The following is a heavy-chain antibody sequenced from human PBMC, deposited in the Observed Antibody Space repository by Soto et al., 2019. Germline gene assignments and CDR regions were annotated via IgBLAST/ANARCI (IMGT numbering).Heavy chain of an antibody. Sequence: PGESLKISCKGSGYSFTSYWIGWVRQMPGKGLEWMGIIYPGDSDTRYSPSFQGQVTISADKSISTAYLQWSSLKASDTAMYYCARSLGLGAVYYYYGMDVWGQGSTVPVAS. V-gene: IGHV5-51*01. CDR1: GYSFTSYW. J-gene: IGHJ6*02. CDR2: IYPGDSDT. CDR3: ARSLGLGAVYYYYGMDV. D-gene: IGHD6-13*01.